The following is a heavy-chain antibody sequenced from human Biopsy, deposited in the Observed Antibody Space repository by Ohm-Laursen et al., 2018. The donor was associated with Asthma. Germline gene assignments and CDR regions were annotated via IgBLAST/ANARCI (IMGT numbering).Heavy chain of an antibody. CDR3: AGFCSGGNCPDH. V-gene: IGHV4-59*01. Sequence: GTLSLTCPVSGVSIRSYYWTWIRQPPGKGLEWIGNIHYSGSTYSNPSLKSRVTISVDTSKKQISLRLSSVIAANTAVYYCAGFCSGGNCPDHWGQGTLVTVSS. D-gene: IGHD2-15*01. J-gene: IGHJ4*02. CDR2: IHYSGST. CDR1: GVSIRSYY.